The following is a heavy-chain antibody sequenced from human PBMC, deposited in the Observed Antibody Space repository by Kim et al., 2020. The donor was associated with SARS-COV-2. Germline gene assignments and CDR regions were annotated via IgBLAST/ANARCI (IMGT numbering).Heavy chain of an antibody. Sequence: GGSLRLSCAASGFTFSSYSMNWVRQAPGKGLEWVSSISSSSSYIYYADSVKGRFTISRDNAKNSLYLQMNSLRAEDTAVYYCARRGGDCCSDFDYWGQGTLVTVSS. CDR2: ISSSSSYI. CDR3: ARRGGDCCSDFDY. J-gene: IGHJ4*02. CDR1: GFTFSSYS. V-gene: IGHV3-21*01. D-gene: IGHD2-21*02.